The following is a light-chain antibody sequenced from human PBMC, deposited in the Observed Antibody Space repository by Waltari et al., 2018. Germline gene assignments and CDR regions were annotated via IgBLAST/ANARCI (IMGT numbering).Light chain of an antibody. CDR2: DVS. CDR3: QHYRSLPVT. CDR1: ESVRGA. V-gene: IGKV3-20*01. Sequence: EIVLTQSPGTLSLSPGERATLSCRTSESVRGALAWYQQIPGQAPRLLIYDVSSRATGIPDRVSGSGSGTDFSLTISRLEPEDFALYYCQHYRSLPVTFGQGTKVEIK. J-gene: IGKJ1*01.